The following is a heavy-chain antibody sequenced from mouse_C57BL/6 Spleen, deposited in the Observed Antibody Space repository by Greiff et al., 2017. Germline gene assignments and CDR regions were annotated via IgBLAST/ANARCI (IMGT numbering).Heavy chain of an antibody. J-gene: IGHJ1*03. CDR3: ARSYYSNYGYFDV. Sequence: QVQLQQSGPELVKPGASVKISCKASGYAFSSSWMNWVKQRPGKGLEWIGRIYPGAGDTNYNGKFKGKATLTADKSSSTAYMQLSSLTSEDSAVYFCARSYYSNYGYFDVWGTGTTVTVSS. CDR1: GYAFSSSW. D-gene: IGHD2-5*01. CDR2: IYPGAGDT. V-gene: IGHV1-82*01.